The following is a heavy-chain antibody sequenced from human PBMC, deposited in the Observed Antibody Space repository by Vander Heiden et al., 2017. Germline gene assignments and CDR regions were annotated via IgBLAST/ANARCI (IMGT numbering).Heavy chain of an antibody. CDR3: ARGTTGYYRGSYFDY. D-gene: IGHD3-9*01. CDR2: IWFDGTNK. Sequence: QVQLVESGGGVVQPGRALRLSCAASGFTFSSYGMHWGRQALGKEREWLAVIWFDGTNKYYGDSVKGRFTISRDNSKNTVYLQMNSLRAEDTAVYYCARGTTGYYRGSYFDYWGQGTLVTASS. CDR1: GFTFSSYG. J-gene: IGHJ4*02. V-gene: IGHV3-33*01.